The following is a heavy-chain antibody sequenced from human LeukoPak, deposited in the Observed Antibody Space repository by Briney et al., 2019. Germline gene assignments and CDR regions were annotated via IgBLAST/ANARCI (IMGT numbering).Heavy chain of an antibody. CDR2: IYSGGST. CDR3: AKASSGWYFDY. J-gene: IGHJ4*02. CDR1: GFTVSSNY. Sequence: PGGSLRLSCAASGFTVSSNYMSWVRQAPGKGLEWVSVIYSGGSTYYADSVKGRFTISRDNSKNTLYLQMHSLRAEDTAVYYCAKASSGWYFDYWGQGTLVTVSS. V-gene: IGHV3-53*01. D-gene: IGHD6-19*01.